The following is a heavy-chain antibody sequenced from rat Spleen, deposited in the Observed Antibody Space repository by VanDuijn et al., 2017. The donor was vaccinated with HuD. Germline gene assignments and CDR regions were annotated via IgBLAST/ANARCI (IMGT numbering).Heavy chain of an antibody. D-gene: IGHD1-6*01. CDR2: ISYDGSST. Sequence: EVQLVESGGGLVQPGRSMKLSCAASGFTFSNYDMAWVRQAPTKGLEWVASISYDGSSTYYRDSVKGRFTISRDNAKSTLYLQMDSLRSEDTATYYCTTDVYDYYVMDAWGQGASVTVSS. CDR3: TTDVYDYYVMDA. V-gene: IGHV5-20*01. J-gene: IGHJ4*01. CDR1: GFTFSNYD.